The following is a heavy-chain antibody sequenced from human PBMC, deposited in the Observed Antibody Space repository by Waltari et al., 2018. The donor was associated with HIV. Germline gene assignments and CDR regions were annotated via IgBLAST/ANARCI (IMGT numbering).Heavy chain of an antibody. Sequence: EVQLVESGGGLIQPGGSLRLSCAASGFTVSSNYMSWVREAPGKGLDWVSVIYSGSSTYYAESVVVRFTIVRDNSKNSLYLQMNSLRAEDTAVYYCASPEHYDSSGYYSLGYWGQGTLVTVSS. V-gene: IGHV3-53*01. CDR2: IYSGSST. CDR1: GFTVSSNY. J-gene: IGHJ4*02. D-gene: IGHD3-22*01. CDR3: ASPEHYDSSGYYSLGY.